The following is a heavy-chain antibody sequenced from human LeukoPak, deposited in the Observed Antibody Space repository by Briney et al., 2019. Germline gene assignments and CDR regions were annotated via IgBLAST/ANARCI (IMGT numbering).Heavy chain of an antibody. CDR1: GFIFSPYA. CDR2: IRSEGKTT. D-gene: IGHD3-22*01. J-gene: IGHJ4*02. Sequence: GGCLRLSCSASGFIFSPYAKHWVRKAPGKGLEYVSSIRSEGKTTYYADSVKGRFTISRDNSKNTLYLQMNSLRAEDTAVYYCARVSEDDSSGCYLSYFDYWGQGTLVTVSS. V-gene: IGHV3-64*04. CDR3: ARVSEDDSSGCYLSYFDY.